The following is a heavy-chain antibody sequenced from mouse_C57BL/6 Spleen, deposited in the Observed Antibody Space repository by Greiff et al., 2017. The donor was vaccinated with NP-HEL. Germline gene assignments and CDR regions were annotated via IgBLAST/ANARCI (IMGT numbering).Heavy chain of an antibody. D-gene: IGHD2-10*02. CDR3: AREDTYYFDY. CDR2: ISYDGSN. V-gene: IGHV3-6*01. J-gene: IGHJ2*01. CDR1: GYSITSGYY. Sequence: DVQLQESGPGLVKPSQSLSLTCSVTGYSITSGYYWNWIRQFPGNKLEWMGYISYDGSNNYNPSLKNRISITRDTSKNQFFLKLNSVTTEDTATYYCAREDTYYFDYWGQGTTLTVSS.